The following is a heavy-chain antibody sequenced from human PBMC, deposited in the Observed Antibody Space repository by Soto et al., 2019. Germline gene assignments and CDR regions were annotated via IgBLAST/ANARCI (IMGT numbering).Heavy chain of an antibody. J-gene: IGHJ4*02. CDR1: GYTFNYYG. Sequence: GDSVKVSCKASGYTFNYYGISWVRQAPGQGLEWVGWISAHNGDTKYAQNLQGRLTLTTDTSTSTAYMELTSLTSDDTAVYYCARDWSRYFDSSGLMWFYWGQGTLVTVS. V-gene: IGHV1-18*04. D-gene: IGHD3-22*01. CDR2: ISAHNGDT. CDR3: ARDWSRYFDSSGLMWFY.